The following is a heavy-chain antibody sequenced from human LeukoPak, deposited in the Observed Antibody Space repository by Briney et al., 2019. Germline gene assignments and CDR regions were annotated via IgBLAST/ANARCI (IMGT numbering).Heavy chain of an antibody. CDR2: IYYSGST. J-gene: IGHJ4*02. CDR1: GGSISSYC. D-gene: IGHD2-15*01. CDR3: ARGVVAATRLDY. V-gene: IGHV4-59*01. Sequence: SETLSLTCTVSGGSISSYCWSWIRQPPGKGLEWIGYIYYSGSTNYNPSLKSRVTISVDTSKNQFSLKLSSVTAADTAVYYCARGVVAATRLDYWGQGTLVTVSS.